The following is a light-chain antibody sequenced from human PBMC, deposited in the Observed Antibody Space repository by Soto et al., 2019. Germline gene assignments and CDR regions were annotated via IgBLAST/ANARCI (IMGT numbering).Light chain of an antibody. Sequence: EIALTQPPVTLSVSPVERVTLSCTASQNIGSNLAWYQQKPGQAPRLLIYGASSRATGVPDTFSGSGSATAFTLTISRLQSDHFAVYYCQQYYDWPQTFGQGTKVDIK. J-gene: IGKJ1*01. V-gene: IGKV3-15*01. CDR2: GAS. CDR1: QNIGSN. CDR3: QQYYDWPQT.